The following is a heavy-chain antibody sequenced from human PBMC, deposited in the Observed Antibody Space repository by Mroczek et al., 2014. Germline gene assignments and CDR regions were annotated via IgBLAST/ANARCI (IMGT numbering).Heavy chain of an antibody. CDR2: ISYDGSNK. V-gene: IGHV3-30-3*01. CDR3: ARDLAVAGTGDY. J-gene: IGHJ4*02. Sequence: QVQLVQSGGGVVQPGRSLRLSCAASGFTFSSYAMHWVRQAPGKGLEWVAVISYDGSNKYYADSVKGRFTISRDNSKNTLYLQMNSLRAEDTAVYYCARDLAVAGTGDYWGQGNPGHRLL. D-gene: IGHD6-19*01. CDR1: GFTFSSYA.